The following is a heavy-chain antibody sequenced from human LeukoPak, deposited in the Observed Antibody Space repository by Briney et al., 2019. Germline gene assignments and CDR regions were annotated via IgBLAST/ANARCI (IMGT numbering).Heavy chain of an antibody. V-gene: IGHV1-69*13. CDR1: GGTFSSYA. CDR2: IIPIFGTA. CDR3: ARRDSGYDFRSIAAAGTYYYYYMDV. J-gene: IGHJ6*03. Sequence: ASVKVSCKASGGTFSSYAISWVRQAPGQGLEWMGGIIPIFGTANYARKFQGRVTITADESTSTAYMELSSLRSEDTAVYYCARRDSGYDFRSIAAAGTYYYYYMDVWGKGTTVTVSS. D-gene: IGHD6-13*01.